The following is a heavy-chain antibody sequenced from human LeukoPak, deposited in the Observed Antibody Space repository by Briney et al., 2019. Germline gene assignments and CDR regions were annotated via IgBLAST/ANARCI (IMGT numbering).Heavy chain of an antibody. CDR2: IYHGGST. CDR1: GYSISSGYY. J-gene: IGHJ5*02. Sequence: SETLSLTCTVSGYSISSGYYWGWIRQPPGKGLEWIGSIYHGGSTYYNPSLKSRVTISLDTSKNQFSLKLSSVTAADTAVYYCARGDIVVVPAAQDYNWFDPWGQGTLVTVSS. V-gene: IGHV4-38-2*02. D-gene: IGHD2-2*01. CDR3: ARGDIVVVPAAQDYNWFDP.